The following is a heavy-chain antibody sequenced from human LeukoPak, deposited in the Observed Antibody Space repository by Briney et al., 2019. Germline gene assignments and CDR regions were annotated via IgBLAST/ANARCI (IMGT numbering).Heavy chain of an antibody. CDR3: AREGLRDRYYFDY. V-gene: IGHV1-69*05. D-gene: IGHD3-22*01. CDR1: GGTFSSYA. CDR2: IIPIFGTA. J-gene: IGHJ4*02. Sequence: SVKVSCKASGGTFSSYAISWVRQAPGQGLEWMGGIIPIFGTANYAQKFQGRVTITTDESTSTAYMELSSLRSEDTAVYYCAREGLRDRYYFDYWGQGTLVTVSS.